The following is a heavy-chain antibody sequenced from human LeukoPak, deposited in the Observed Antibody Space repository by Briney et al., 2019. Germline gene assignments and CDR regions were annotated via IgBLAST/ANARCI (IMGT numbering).Heavy chain of an antibody. Sequence: GGSLRLSCSVSGFIFRDFSMSWVRQASGKGLEWVSAISGSGGSTYYADSVKGRFTISRDNSKNTLYLQMNSLRAEDTAVYYCAKYNGDYSHYYYYYMDVWGKGTTVTVSS. CDR1: GFIFRDFS. CDR2: ISGSGGST. V-gene: IGHV3-23*01. D-gene: IGHD4-17*01. J-gene: IGHJ6*03. CDR3: AKYNGDYSHYYYYYMDV.